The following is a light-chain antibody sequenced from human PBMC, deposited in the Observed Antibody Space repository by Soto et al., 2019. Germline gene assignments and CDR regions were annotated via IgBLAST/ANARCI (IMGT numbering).Light chain of an antibody. Sequence: QSALTQPPSASGSPGQSVPISFTGTSSDVGSYNYVSWYQQHPGKAPKLIIYEVTKRPSGVPDRFSGSKSGNTASLTVSGLQAEDEADYYCNSYAGSKNFGVFGGGTKLTV. CDR1: SSDVGSYNY. V-gene: IGLV2-8*01. CDR2: EVT. CDR3: NSYAGSKNFGV. J-gene: IGLJ3*02.